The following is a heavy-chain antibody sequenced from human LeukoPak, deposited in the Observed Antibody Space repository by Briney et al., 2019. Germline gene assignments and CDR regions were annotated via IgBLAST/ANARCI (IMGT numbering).Heavy chain of an antibody. D-gene: IGHD2-15*01. V-gene: IGHV3-15*01. Sequence: GGSLRLSCAASGFTFSNAWMSWVRQAPGKGLEWVGRIKSKTDGGTTDYAAPVKGRFTISRDDSKNTLYLQMNSLKTEDTAVYYCTTDRTEYCSGGSCWPFDYWGQGTLVTVSS. CDR3: TTDRTEYCSGGSCWPFDY. J-gene: IGHJ4*02. CDR2: IKSKTDGGTT. CDR1: GFTFSNAW.